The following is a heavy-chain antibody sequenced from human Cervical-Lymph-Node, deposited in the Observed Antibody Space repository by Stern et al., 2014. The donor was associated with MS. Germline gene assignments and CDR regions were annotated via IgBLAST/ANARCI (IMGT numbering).Heavy chain of an antibody. CDR3: ARDSSGFPYHFDY. CDR1: GGTFSRNA. J-gene: IGHJ4*02. D-gene: IGHD3-22*01. CDR2: IIPILGPA. V-gene: IGHV1-69*01. Sequence: QVQLVQSGAEVKKTGSSVKVSCKASGGTFSRNAINWVRQAPGQGLEWMGGIIPILGPAKDAQKFQGRVTITADESTSTAYMELSSLTSDDTAVYYCARDSSGFPYHFDYWGQGTLVTVSS.